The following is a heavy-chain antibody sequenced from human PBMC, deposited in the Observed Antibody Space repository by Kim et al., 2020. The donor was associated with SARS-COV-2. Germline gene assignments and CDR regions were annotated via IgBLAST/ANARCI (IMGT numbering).Heavy chain of an antibody. V-gene: IGHV4-34*01. CDR3: ARESDIVVVPAAIDY. D-gene: IGHD2-2*01. J-gene: IGHJ4*02. Sequence: SPTSRVTITVDTSKNPFALKLSSVTAADTAVYYCARESDIVVVPAAIDYWGQGTLVTVSS.